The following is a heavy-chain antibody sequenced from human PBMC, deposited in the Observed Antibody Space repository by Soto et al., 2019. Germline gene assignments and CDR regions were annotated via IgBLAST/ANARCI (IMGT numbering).Heavy chain of an antibody. V-gene: IGHV3-23*01. J-gene: IGHJ4*02. CDR2: FSGGRDTT. D-gene: IGHD2-21*01. CDR1: GFTFSSYA. CDR3: AKATSATCTGSICYSFDY. Sequence: PGGSLRLSWVASGFTFSSYAMSWVRQAPGQRLEWVATFSGGRDTTWHADSVKGRFTVSRDSSKNTLSLQMNSLRPEDTALCYCAKATSATCTGSICYSFDYWGQGTLVTVSS.